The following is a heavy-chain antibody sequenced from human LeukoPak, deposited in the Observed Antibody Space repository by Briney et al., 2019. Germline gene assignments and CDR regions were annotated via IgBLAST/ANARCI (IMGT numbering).Heavy chain of an antibody. Sequence: ASVKVSCKASGYTFTGYYMHWVRQAPGQGLEWMGWINPNSGGTNHAQKFQGRVTMTRDTSISTAYMELSRLRSGDTAVYYCARGAYSSSSPYYYYYYMDVWGKGTTVTVSS. V-gene: IGHV1-2*02. D-gene: IGHD6-6*01. CDR3: ARGAYSSSSPYYYYYYMDV. J-gene: IGHJ6*03. CDR1: GYTFTGYY. CDR2: INPNSGGT.